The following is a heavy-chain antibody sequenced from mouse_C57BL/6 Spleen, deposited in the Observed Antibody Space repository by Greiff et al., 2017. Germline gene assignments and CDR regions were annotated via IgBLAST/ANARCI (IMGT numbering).Heavy chain of an antibody. J-gene: IGHJ4*01. CDR2: IHPSSGYT. D-gene: IGHD1-1*01. CDR3: ASWGTATVVARYYYAMDY. Sequence: VKLVESGAELAKPGASVKLSCKASGYTFTSYWMHWVKQRPGQGLEWIGYIHPSSGYTKYNQKFKDKATLTADKSSSNDYMQLSSLTYEDSAVYYCASWGTATVVARYYYAMDYWGQGTSVTVSS. V-gene: IGHV1-7*01. CDR1: GYTFTSYW.